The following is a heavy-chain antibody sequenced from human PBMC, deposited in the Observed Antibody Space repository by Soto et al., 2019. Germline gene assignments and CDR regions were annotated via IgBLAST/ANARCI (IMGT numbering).Heavy chain of an antibody. CDR3: AKSLLFVDHGYMDV. J-gene: IGHJ6*03. Sequence: QVQLVQSGAELKKPGSSVKVSCEASGGSFTSYSFTWVRQAPGQGLEWMGRIIPIQGKANYALKFQDRVTIPAARSTRSVYMELTSLRPEDTAVYFCAKSLLFVDHGYMDVWGKGTTVTVSS. CDR1: GGSFTSYS. D-gene: IGHD2-21*01. CDR2: IIPIQGKA. V-gene: IGHV1-69*02.